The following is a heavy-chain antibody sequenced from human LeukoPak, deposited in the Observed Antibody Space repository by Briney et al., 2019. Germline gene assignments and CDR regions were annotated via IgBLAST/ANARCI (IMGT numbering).Heavy chain of an antibody. D-gene: IGHD6-19*01. CDR1: GFTFSSYW. V-gene: IGHV3-74*01. CDR2: INGDGSST. J-gene: IGHJ3*02. CDR3: STAVAGLRDDASDI. Sequence: PGGSLRLSCAASGFTFSSYWMHWVRQPPGKGLVWVSRINGDGSSTSYADSVKGRFTISRDNAENTLYLQMNSLRAEDTAVYYCSTAVAGLRDDASDIWGQGTMVTVSS.